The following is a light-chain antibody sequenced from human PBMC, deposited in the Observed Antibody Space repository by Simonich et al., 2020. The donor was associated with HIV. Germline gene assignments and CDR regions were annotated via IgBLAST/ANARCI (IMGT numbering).Light chain of an antibody. Sequence: FMLPQPHSVSESPGKTVTISCTRTSGSIASNYVQVYQQRPGSSPTTVIYEDNQRPSGVPDRFSGSIDSSSNSASLTISGLKTEDEADYYCQSYDSSNQEFGGGTKLTVL. J-gene: IGLJ2*01. V-gene: IGLV6-57*01. CDR1: SGSIASNY. CDR2: EDN. CDR3: QSYDSSNQE.